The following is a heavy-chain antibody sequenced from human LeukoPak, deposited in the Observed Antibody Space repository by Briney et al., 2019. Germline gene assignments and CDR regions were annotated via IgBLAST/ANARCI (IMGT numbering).Heavy chain of an antibody. CDR2: VDHGGSGT. J-gene: IGHJ5*02. Sequence: PSETLSLTCAVYGGSFSDYYWSWVRQAPGKGLAWVSRVDHGGSGTVYADSVKGRFTISRNNAKNTLYLQMNSLRAEDTAVYYCVREVSGDPWHNWFDPWGQGTLVTVSS. V-gene: IGHV3-74*03. CDR1: GGSFSDYY. CDR3: VREVSGDPWHNWFDP. D-gene: IGHD4-17*01.